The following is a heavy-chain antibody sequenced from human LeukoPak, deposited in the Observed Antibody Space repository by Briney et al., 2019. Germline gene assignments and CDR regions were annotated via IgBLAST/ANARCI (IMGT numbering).Heavy chain of an antibody. CDR1: GGSISSYY. D-gene: IGHD3-10*01. CDR2: INHSGST. J-gene: IGHJ4*02. CDR3: ARDYYGSGSSHY. Sequence: SETLSLTCTVSGGSISSYYWSWIRQPPGKGLEWIGEINHSGSTKYNPSLKSRVTISVDTSKNQFSLKLSSVTAADTAVYYCARDYYGSGSSHYWGQGTLVTVSS. V-gene: IGHV4-34*01.